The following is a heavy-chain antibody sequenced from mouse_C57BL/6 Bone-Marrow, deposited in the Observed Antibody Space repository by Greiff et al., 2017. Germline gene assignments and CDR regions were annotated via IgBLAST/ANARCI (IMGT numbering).Heavy chain of an antibody. CDR3: ARERHSNPDY. J-gene: IGHJ2*01. D-gene: IGHD2-5*01. V-gene: IGHV14-2*01. Sequence: VQLQQSGAELVKPGASVKLSCTASGFNIKDYYMHWVKQRTEQGLEWIGRIDPEDGETKYAPQFQGKATITADTSSNTAYLQLSSLPSEDTAVYYCARERHSNPDYWGQGTTLTVSS. CDR1: GFNIKDYY. CDR2: IDPEDGET.